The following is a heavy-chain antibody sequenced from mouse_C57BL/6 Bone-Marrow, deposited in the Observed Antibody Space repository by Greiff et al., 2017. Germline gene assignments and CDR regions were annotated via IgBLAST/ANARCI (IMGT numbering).Heavy chain of an antibody. CDR1: GYTFTSYW. CDR3: ARDWRLLGGGFAD. J-gene: IGHJ3*01. V-gene: IGHV1-55*01. D-gene: IGHD2-3*01. CDR2: IYPGSGST. Sequence: QVQLKQPGAELVKPGASVKMSCKASGYTFTSYWITWVKQRPGQGLEWIGDIYPGSGSTNYNEKFKSKATLTVDTSSSTAYMQLSSLTSEDSAVYYCARDWRLLGGGFADWGRGTLVTVSA.